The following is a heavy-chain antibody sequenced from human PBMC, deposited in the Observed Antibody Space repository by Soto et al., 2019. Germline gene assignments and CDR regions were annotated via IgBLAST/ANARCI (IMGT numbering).Heavy chain of an antibody. CDR1: GFDFSSYG. Sequence: PRGSLRLSCSASGFDFSSYGIHWCRQAPGKGLEWVAASSYDGRETFYADSAKGRFTVSKEMSKNTAFLQMNALRHEDTAVYFCARDSGWPILNFDNWGQGTPVTVSS. CDR3: ARDSGWPILNFDN. CDR2: SSYDGRET. D-gene: IGHD3-10*01. V-gene: IGHV3-30*03. J-gene: IGHJ4*02.